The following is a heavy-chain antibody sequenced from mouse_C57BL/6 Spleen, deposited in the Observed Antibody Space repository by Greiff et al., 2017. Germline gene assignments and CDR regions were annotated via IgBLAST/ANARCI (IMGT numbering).Heavy chain of an antibody. CDR3: ARANWDDAMDY. Sequence: QVQLKESGPGLVAPSQSLSITCTVSGFSLTSYAISWVRQPPGKGLEWLGVIWPGGGTNYNSALKSRLSISKDNSKSQVFLKMNSLQTDDTARYYCARANWDDAMDYWGQGTSVTVSS. V-gene: IGHV2-9-1*01. D-gene: IGHD4-1*01. CDR1: GFSLTSYA. J-gene: IGHJ4*01. CDR2: IWPGGGT.